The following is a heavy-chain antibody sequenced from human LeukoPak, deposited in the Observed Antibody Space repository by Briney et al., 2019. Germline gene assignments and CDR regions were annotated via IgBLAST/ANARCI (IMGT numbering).Heavy chain of an antibody. V-gene: IGHV6-1*01. Sequence: HTLSLTCALSGDSFSSNSAAWDWVTQSPSRGLEWLGRTYYRSKWYNDYAGSVKSLITINPDTYKYQFSLQLNSVTPEDTAVYYCARDSNSGQDVWGKGTTVTVSS. CDR1: GDSFSSNSAA. D-gene: IGHD5-12*01. J-gene: IGHJ6*04. CDR2: TYYRSKWYN. CDR3: ARDSNSGQDV.